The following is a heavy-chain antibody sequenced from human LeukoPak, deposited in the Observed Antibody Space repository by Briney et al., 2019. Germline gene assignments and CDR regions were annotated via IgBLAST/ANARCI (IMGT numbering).Heavy chain of an antibody. J-gene: IGHJ3*02. V-gene: IGHV4-34*01. CDR1: GGSFSGYY. D-gene: IGHD3-9*01. Sequence: PSETLSLTCAVYGGSFSGYYWSWIRQPPGKGLEWIGEINHSGSTNYNPSLKSRVTISVDTSKNQFSLKLSSVTAADTAVYYCARGSRYFDWLLYPTHAFDIWGQGTMVTVSS. CDR2: INHSGST. CDR3: ARGSRYFDWLLYPTHAFDI.